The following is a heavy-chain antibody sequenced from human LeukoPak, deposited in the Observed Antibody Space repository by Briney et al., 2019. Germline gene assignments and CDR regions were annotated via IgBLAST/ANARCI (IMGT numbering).Heavy chain of an antibody. V-gene: IGHV4-4*02. CDR2: IYHSGST. CDR1: GGSISSSNW. Sequence: SETLSLTCAVSGGSISSSNWWSWVRQPPGKGLEWIGEIYHSGSTNYNPSLKSRVTISVDTSKNQFSLKLSSVTAADTAVYYCARHRSLSWLDYWGQGTLVTVSS. D-gene: IGHD3-10*01. CDR3: ARHRSLSWLDY. J-gene: IGHJ4*02.